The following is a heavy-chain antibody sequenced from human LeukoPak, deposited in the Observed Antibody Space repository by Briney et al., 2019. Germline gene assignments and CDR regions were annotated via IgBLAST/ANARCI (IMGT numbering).Heavy chain of an antibody. Sequence: GGSLRLSCTASGSTFGDYAMSWFRQAPGKGLEWVSYISSSSSIRHYADSVKGRFTISRDNAENSLYLQMNSLRAEDTAVYYCARDFLEDTQWGQGTLVTVSS. CDR1: GSTFGDYA. D-gene: IGHD2-15*01. J-gene: IGHJ4*02. CDR3: ARDFLEDTQ. CDR2: ISSSSSIR. V-gene: IGHV3-11*06.